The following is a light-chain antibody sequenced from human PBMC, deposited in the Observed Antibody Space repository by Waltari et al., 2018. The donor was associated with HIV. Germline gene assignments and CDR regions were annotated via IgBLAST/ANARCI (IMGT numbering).Light chain of an antibody. Sequence: ETVMTQSPVTLSVPPRERVTHSCRSSQTVNSNLAWYQQKLGQARRLLFYDAATRATGTPARFSGSGSGTEFTLTVSSLQPVDLAVYYCQQYYYWLGTFGPGTKV. V-gene: IGKV3D-15*01. CDR3: QQYYYWLGT. CDR1: QTVNSN. CDR2: DAA. J-gene: IGKJ3*01.